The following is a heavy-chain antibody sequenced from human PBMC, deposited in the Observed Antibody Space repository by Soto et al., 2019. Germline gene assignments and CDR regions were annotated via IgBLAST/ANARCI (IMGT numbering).Heavy chain of an antibody. CDR2: ITFGSTTT. V-gene: IGHV3-48*02. Sequence: EMQLVESGGGLVQRGGSLRLSCAASGFRFSTYSMNWVHQAPGKGLEWIAYITFGSTTTFYADSVKGRFTISRDDAKNSLYLQMNSLRDEDTSVYYCARDNGIEGSFDPWGQGTLVTVSS. CDR1: GFRFSTYS. J-gene: IGHJ5*02. CDR3: ARDNGIEGSFDP.